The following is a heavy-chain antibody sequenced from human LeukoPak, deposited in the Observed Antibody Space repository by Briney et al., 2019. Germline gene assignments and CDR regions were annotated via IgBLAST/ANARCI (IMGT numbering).Heavy chain of an antibody. CDR3: AGSIAVAGSAH. CDR2: FDPEDGET. Sequence: ASVKVSCKVSGYTLTELSMHWVRQAPGKGLEWMGGFDPEDGETIYAQKFQGRVTITADKSTSTAYMELSSLRSEDTAVYYCAGSIAVAGSAHWGQGTLVTVSS. CDR1: GYTLTELS. D-gene: IGHD6-19*01. V-gene: IGHV1-24*01. J-gene: IGHJ4*02.